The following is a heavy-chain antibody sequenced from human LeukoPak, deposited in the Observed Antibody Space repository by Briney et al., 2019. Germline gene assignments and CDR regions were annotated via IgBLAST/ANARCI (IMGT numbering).Heavy chain of an antibody. D-gene: IGHD5-12*01. CDR3: ARSRLWLRDAFDI. J-gene: IGHJ3*02. Sequence: PSQTLSLTCTVSGGSISSGGYYWSWIRQHPGKGLEWIGYVYYSGSTYYNPSLKSRVTISVDTSKNQFSLKLSSVTAADTAVYYCARSRLWLRDAFDIWGQGAMVTVSS. CDR1: GGSISSGGYY. CDR2: VYYSGST. V-gene: IGHV4-31*03.